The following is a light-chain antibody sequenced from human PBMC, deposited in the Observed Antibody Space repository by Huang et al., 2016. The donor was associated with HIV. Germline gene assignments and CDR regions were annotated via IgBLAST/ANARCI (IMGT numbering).Light chain of an antibody. CDR1: QSVRNY. CDR2: DAS. Sequence: EIVLTQSPASLALSPGERATLSCRASQSVRNYLAWYQQKPGQAPRLLIFDASNRATDSPARCSGSGTGTDFTLTISSLEPEDFAVYYCQQRYNWPLTFGGGTKVEIK. J-gene: IGKJ4*01. CDR3: QQRYNWPLT. V-gene: IGKV3-11*01.